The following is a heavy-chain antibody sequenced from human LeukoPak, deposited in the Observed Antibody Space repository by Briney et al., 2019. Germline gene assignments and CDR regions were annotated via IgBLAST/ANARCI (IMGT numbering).Heavy chain of an antibody. Sequence: GSSVKVSCKASGGTFSSYAISWVRQAPGQGLEWMGRIIPIFGIANYAQKFQGRVTITADKSTGTAYMELSSLRSEDTAVYYCARVGTTGRKYNWFDPWGQGTLVTVSS. D-gene: IGHD1-1*01. V-gene: IGHV1-69*04. J-gene: IGHJ5*02. CDR3: ARVGTTGRKYNWFDP. CDR1: GGTFSSYA. CDR2: IIPIFGIA.